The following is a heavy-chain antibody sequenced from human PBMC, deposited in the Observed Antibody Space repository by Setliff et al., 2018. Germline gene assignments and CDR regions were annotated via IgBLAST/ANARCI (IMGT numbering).Heavy chain of an antibody. V-gene: IGHV1-69*05. Sequence: SVKVSCKASGGTFRNYGISWVRQAPGQGLDWMGGIIPIFGTANYAQKFQGRVTITTDDSTNTAYMELSSLRSEDTAVYFCARERGSYDSSGYWGAFDYWGQGTLVTVSS. J-gene: IGHJ4*02. D-gene: IGHD3-22*01. CDR1: GGTFRNYG. CDR3: ARERGSYDSSGYWGAFDY. CDR2: IIPIFGTA.